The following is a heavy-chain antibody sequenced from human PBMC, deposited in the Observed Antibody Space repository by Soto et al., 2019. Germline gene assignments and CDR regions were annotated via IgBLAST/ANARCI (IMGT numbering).Heavy chain of an antibody. Sequence: EVQLVESGGALVKPGGSLRLSCAASGFTFSSYSMNWVRQAPGEGLEWVSSISSSSSYIYYADSVKGRFTISRDNAKNSLYLQMNSLRAEDTAVYYCAREGVQHGSGPYYYYGMDVWGQGTTVTVSS. V-gene: IGHV3-21*01. D-gene: IGHD3-10*01. CDR1: GFTFSSYS. CDR3: AREGVQHGSGPYYYYGMDV. CDR2: ISSSSSYI. J-gene: IGHJ6*02.